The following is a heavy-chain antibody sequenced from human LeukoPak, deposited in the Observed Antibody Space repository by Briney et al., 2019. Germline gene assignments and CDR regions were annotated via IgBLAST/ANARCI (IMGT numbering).Heavy chain of an antibody. CDR2: ISAYNGNT. D-gene: IGHD3-10*01. Sequence: ASVKVSCKASGYTFTSYGISWVRQAPGQGLEWMGWISAYNGNTNYAQKLQGRVTMTTDTSTSTAYMELRSLRSDDTAVYYCARGRITMVRGVIKGYNWFDPWGQGTLVTVSS. V-gene: IGHV1-18*01. J-gene: IGHJ5*02. CDR1: GYTFTSYG. CDR3: ARGRITMVRGVIKGYNWFDP.